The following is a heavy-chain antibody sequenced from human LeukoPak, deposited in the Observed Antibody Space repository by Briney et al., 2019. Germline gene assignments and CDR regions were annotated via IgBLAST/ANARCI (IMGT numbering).Heavy chain of an antibody. CDR3: ARGPPRGTAAGPDF. Sequence: ASVKVSCKASGYTFTDYYMHWVRQAPGQGLEWMGWINPNSGGTNYAQKFQGRVTVTRDTSISTAFMVLSSLRSDDTAVFYCARGPPRGTAAGPDFWGQGTLVTVSS. D-gene: IGHD6-13*01. CDR2: INPNSGGT. J-gene: IGHJ4*02. CDR1: GYTFTDYY. V-gene: IGHV1-2*02.